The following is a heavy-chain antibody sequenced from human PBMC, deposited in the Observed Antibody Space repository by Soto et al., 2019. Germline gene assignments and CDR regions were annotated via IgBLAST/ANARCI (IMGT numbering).Heavy chain of an antibody. J-gene: IGHJ6*02. V-gene: IGHV4-61*01. CDR2: VYYSGTT. Sequence: TSETLSLTCSVSGGSVSDKTYYWSWIRQPPGKRLEWIGYVYYSGTTNYNPSLKSRVTISVDRSKNQFSLKLSSVTAADTAVYYCARVGGLPPAGYYYYYGMDVWGQGTTVTVSS. CDR1: GGSVSDKTYY. CDR3: ARVGGLPPAGYYYYYGMDV. D-gene: IGHD1-26*01.